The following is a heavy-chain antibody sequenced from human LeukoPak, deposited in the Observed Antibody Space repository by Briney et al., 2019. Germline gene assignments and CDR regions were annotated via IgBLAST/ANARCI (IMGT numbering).Heavy chain of an antibody. CDR2: ISSSSSYI. CDR1: GFTFSSYS. V-gene: IGHV3-21*01. D-gene: IGHD3-10*01. J-gene: IGHJ4*02. Sequence: GGSLRLSCAASGFTFSSYSMNWVRQAPGKGLEWVSSISSSSSYIYYADSVKGRFTISRDNAKNSLYLQMNSLRAEDTAVYYCARDRGTMVRGVIPYWGQGTLVTVSS. CDR3: ARDRGTMVRGVIPY.